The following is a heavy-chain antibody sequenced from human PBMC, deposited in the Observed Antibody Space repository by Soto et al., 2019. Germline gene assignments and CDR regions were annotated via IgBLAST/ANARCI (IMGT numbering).Heavy chain of an antibody. CDR1: GITFTNLD. V-gene: IGHV1-8*01. D-gene: IGHD5-18*01. J-gene: IGHJ5*02. Sequence: QVQLVQSGAEVKKPGASVKVSCKSSGITFTNLDLNWVRQTPGQGLAWLGWMRANSGLTGYAQRFQGRVRMTRDTFMITAYLELDRLSPEDTAVYYCARYIYGKGFNSWGQGTLVSVSS. CDR2: MRANSGLT. CDR3: ARYIYGKGFNS.